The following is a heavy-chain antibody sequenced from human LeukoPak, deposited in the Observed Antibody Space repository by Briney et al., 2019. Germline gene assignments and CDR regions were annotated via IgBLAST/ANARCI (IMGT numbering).Heavy chain of an antibody. D-gene: IGHD4-11*01. CDR1: GLTFSSYT. CDR2: INMDGSGT. Sequence: GGSLRLSGEASGLTFSSYTINGVRQAPGRGRVWVSRINMDGSGTDYADSVKGRFTISRDNAKNTLYLQMNSLRAEDTAVYYCARILYYKTGRSTVTFASEIDYWGQGTLVTVSS. V-gene: IGHV3-74*01. J-gene: IGHJ4*02. CDR3: ARILYYKTGRSTVTFASEIDY.